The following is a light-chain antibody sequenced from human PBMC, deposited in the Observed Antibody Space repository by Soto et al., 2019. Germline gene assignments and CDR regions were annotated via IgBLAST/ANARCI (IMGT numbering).Light chain of an antibody. Sequence: DIQMTQSPSSLSASVGDRVTITCQASHDITNYLNWYQQKPGKGPRLLIYGASNLETGVPSRFSGSGLGTDFSFTISSLQPEDFATYYCQQYDSLPTFGGGTKVDIK. J-gene: IGKJ4*01. V-gene: IGKV1-33*01. CDR3: QQYDSLPT. CDR2: GAS. CDR1: HDITNY.